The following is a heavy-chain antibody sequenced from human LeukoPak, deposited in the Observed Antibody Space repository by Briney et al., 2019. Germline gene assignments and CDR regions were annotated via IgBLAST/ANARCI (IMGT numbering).Heavy chain of an antibody. D-gene: IGHD5-18*01. CDR1: GGSISGYY. J-gene: IGHJ4*02. CDR2: INHSGST. V-gene: IGHV4-34*01. CDR3: ARAQRGGRGYNTFDY. Sequence: SEKLSFTCAVYGGSISGYYWRWLRPPPGKGREWSGEINHSGSTNYNQSLKSRVTITVDTSKNTFSLKLSSVTAADTAVYYCARAQRGGRGYNTFDYWGQGTLVTVSS.